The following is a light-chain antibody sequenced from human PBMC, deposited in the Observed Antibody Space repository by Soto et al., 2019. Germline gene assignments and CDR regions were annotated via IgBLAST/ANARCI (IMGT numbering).Light chain of an antibody. CDR3: ATWDDSLSGPV. Sequence: QPVLTQPPSASGTPGQRVTISCSGSSSNIGSNYVYWYQQLPGTAPKLLIYRNNQRPSGVPDRFSGSKSATSASLAVSGLRSEDEADYYCATWDDSLSGPVFGGGTKVTV. J-gene: IGLJ3*02. V-gene: IGLV1-47*01. CDR2: RNN. CDR1: SSNIGSNY.